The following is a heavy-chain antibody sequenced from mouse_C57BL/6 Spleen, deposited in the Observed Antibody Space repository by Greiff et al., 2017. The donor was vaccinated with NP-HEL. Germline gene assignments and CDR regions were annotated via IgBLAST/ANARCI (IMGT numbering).Heavy chain of an antibody. D-gene: IGHD1-1*01. Sequence: QVQLQQPGAELVLPGASVKLSCKASGYTFTSYWMHWVKQRPGQGLEWIGEIDPSDSYTNYNQKFKGKSTLTVDKSSSTAYMQLSSLTSEDSAVYYCARARTTTVVMDYWGQGTSVTVSS. V-gene: IGHV1-69*01. CDR3: ARARTTTVVMDY. CDR2: IDPSDSYT. CDR1: GYTFTSYW. J-gene: IGHJ4*01.